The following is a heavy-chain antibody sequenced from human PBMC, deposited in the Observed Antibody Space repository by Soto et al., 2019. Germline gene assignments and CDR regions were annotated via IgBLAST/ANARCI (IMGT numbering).Heavy chain of an antibody. CDR1: GFSFSSYA. Sequence: EVQVLESGGTLVQPGGSLRLSCAASGFSFSSYAMSWVRQAPGKGLEWVSAISGSGGRVYYADSVKGRFTISRDNSKNTLYLQMNNLRVVDTAVYYCAKRCSGGSCYSAPDYWGQGTLVTVSS. CDR3: AKRCSGGSCYSAPDY. V-gene: IGHV3-23*01. J-gene: IGHJ4*02. CDR2: ISGSGGRV. D-gene: IGHD2-15*01.